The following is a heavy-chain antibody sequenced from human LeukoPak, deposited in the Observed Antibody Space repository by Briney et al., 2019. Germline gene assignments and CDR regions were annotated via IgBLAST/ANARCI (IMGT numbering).Heavy chain of an antibody. CDR3: ARGFGKVAANVFGGYTMDV. J-gene: IGHJ6*02. D-gene: IGHD6-6*01. CDR1: GFTVNSNY. CDR2: IYTGGST. V-gene: IGHV3-66*02. Sequence: GGSLRLSCAASGFTVNSNYMSWVRQAPGKGLGWVSLIYTGGSTYYADSVKGRFTISRDNSKNTLYLQMNSLRPEDTAVYYCARGFGKVAANVFGGYTMDVWGQGTTVTVSS.